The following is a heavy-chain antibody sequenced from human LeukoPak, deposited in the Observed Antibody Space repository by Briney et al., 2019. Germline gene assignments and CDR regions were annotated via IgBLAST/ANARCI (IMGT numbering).Heavy chain of an antibody. Sequence: GRSLRLSCAASGFTFSSYAMHWVRQAPGKGLEWVAVISYDGGNKYYADSVKGRFTISRDNSKNTLYLQMNSLRAEDTAVYYCARDGCSSTSCYFWYFDLWGRGTLVTVSS. J-gene: IGHJ2*01. CDR2: ISYDGGNK. V-gene: IGHV3-30*04. CDR3: ARDGCSSTSCYFWYFDL. CDR1: GFTFSSYA. D-gene: IGHD2-2*01.